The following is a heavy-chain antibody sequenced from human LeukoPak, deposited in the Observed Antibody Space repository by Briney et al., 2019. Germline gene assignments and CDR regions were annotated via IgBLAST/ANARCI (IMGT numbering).Heavy chain of an antibody. CDR1: GYTFPSYY. CDR2: INPSGGST. Sequence: ASVKVSCKASGYTFPSYYMHWVRQAPGQGLEWMGIINPSGGSTSYAQKFQGRVTMTRDTSTSTVYMELSSLRSEDTAVYYCARDPSTVVNRYYYYMDVWGKGTTVTVSS. V-gene: IGHV1-46*03. J-gene: IGHJ6*03. CDR3: ARDPSTVVNRYYYYMDV. D-gene: IGHD4-23*01.